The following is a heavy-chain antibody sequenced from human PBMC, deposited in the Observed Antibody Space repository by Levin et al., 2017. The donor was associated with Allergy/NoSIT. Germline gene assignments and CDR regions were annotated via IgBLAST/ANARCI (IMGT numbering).Heavy chain of an antibody. Sequence: SETLSLTCTVSGGSISSYYWSWIRQPPGKGLEWIGYIYYSGSTNYNPSLKSRVTISVDTSKNQFSLKLSSVTAADTAVYYCARETPKHCSSTSCAFDIWGQGTMVTVSS. V-gene: IGHV4-59*01. CDR2: IYYSGST. D-gene: IGHD2-2*01. CDR1: GGSISSYY. CDR3: ARETPKHCSSTSCAFDI. J-gene: IGHJ3*02.